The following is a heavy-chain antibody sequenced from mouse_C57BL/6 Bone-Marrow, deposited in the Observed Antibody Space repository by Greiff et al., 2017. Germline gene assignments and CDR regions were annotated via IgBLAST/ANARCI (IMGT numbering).Heavy chain of an antibody. V-gene: IGHV1-81*01. J-gene: IGHJ3*01. CDR1: GYTFTSYG. CDR3: AREELRLRPVFAY. Sequence: VMLLESGAELARPGASVKLSCKASGYTFTSYGISWVKQRTGQGLEWIGEIYPRSGNTYYNEKFKGKATLTADKSSSTAYMGLRRLTSEDSAVYFCAREELRLRPVFAYWGQGTLVTVSA. D-gene: IGHD3-2*02. CDR2: IYPRSGNT.